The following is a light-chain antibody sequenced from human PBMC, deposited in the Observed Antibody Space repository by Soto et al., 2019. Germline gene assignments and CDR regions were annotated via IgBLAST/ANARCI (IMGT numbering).Light chain of an antibody. CDR1: QSVSSSY. J-gene: IGKJ1*01. CDR2: DAS. CDR3: QQYNNWPQT. V-gene: IGKV3-15*01. Sequence: EIVLTQSPVTLSLSPGERATLSCRASQSVSSSYLAWYQQKPGQAPRLLIYDASTRATGIPARFSGSGSGTDFTLTISGLQSEDFAVYYCQQYNNWPQTFGQGTKVDIK.